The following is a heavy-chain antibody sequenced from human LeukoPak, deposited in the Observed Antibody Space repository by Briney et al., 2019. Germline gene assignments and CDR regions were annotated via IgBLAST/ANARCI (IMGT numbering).Heavy chain of an antibody. J-gene: IGHJ5*02. Sequence: PGGSLRLSCAASGFTFSSYEMNWVRQAPGKGLEWVSYISSSGSTIYYADSVKGRFTISRDNAKNSLYLQMNSLRAEDTAVYYCARGGPEHSSYEKRNGWFDPWGQGTLVTVSS. CDR3: ARGGPEHSSYEKRNGWFDP. D-gene: IGHD5-12*01. CDR1: GFTFSSYE. V-gene: IGHV3-48*03. CDR2: ISSSGSTI.